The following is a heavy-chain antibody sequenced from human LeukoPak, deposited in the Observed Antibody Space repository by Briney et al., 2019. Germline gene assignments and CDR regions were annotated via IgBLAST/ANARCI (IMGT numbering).Heavy chain of an antibody. CDR1: GFTFSSYA. J-gene: IGHJ5*02. CDR2: ISGSGGST. Sequence: TGGSLRLSCAASGFTFSSYAMSWVRQAPGKGLEWVSAISGSGGSTYYADSVKGRFTISRDNSKNTLYLQMNSLRAEDTAVYYCAKAGYSSGWYGDWFDPWGQGTLVTVPS. CDR3: AKAGYSSGWYGDWFDP. V-gene: IGHV3-23*01. D-gene: IGHD6-19*01.